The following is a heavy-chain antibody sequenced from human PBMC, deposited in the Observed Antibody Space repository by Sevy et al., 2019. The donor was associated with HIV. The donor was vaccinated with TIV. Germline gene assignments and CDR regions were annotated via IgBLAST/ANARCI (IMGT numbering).Heavy chain of an antibody. CDR1: GGTFSSYA. Sequence: ASVKVSCKASGGTFSSYAISWVRQAPGQGLVWMGGIIPIFGTANYAQKFQGRVTITADESTSTAYMELSSLRSEDTAVYYCASARGVQLWLLDYWGQGTLVTVSS. CDR3: ASARGVQLWLLDY. V-gene: IGHV1-69*13. D-gene: IGHD5-18*01. J-gene: IGHJ4*02. CDR2: IIPIFGTA.